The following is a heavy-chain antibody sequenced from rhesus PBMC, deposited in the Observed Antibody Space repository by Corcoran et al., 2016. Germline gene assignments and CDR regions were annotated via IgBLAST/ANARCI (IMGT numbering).Heavy chain of an antibody. J-gene: IGHJ4*01. V-gene: IGHV4-160*01. CDR3: ARDRGYSGYSYFDY. CDR1: GGSISSTY. Sequence: QVQLQESGPGLVKPSETLSLTCAVSGGSISSTYWSWIRQPPGTGLEWIGYSYGRSGRPYYNPSLKSRVTISTDTSKNQFSLKLSSVTAADTAVYYCARDRGYSGYSYFDYWGQGVLVTVSS. CDR2: SYGRSGRP. D-gene: IGHD5-42*01.